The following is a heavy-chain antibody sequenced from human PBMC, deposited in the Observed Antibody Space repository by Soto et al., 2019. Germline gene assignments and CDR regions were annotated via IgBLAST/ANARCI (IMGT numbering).Heavy chain of an antibody. CDR1: GGTFSSYT. Sequence: QVQLVQSGAEVKKPGSSVKVSCKASGGTFSSYTISWVRQAPGQGLEWMGRIIPILGIANYAQKFQGRVTITADKSTSPAYMELSSLRSEDTAVYYCARGSYSGSYVDYWGQGTLVTVSS. D-gene: IGHD1-26*01. CDR2: IIPILGIA. J-gene: IGHJ4*02. CDR3: ARGSYSGSYVDY. V-gene: IGHV1-69*02.